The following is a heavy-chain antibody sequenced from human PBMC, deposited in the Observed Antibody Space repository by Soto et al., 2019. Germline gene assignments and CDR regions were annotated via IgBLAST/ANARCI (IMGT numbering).Heavy chain of an antibody. D-gene: IGHD2-21*02. CDR2: INPNSGGT. CDR3: APTRYCGGDCHSYYRMDV. Sequence: GASVKVSCKASGYTFTGYYIHWVRQAPGQGLEWMGWINPNSGGTNYAQKSQGRVTMTRDTSISTAYMELSRLRSDDTAVYYCAPTRYCGGDCHSYYRMDVWGQGTTVTVSS. J-gene: IGHJ6*02. V-gene: IGHV1-2*02. CDR1: GYTFTGYY.